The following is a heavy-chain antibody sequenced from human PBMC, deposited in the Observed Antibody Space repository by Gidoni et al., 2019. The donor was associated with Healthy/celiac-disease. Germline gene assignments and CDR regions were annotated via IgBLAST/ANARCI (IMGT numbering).Heavy chain of an antibody. CDR1: GFTFRSYA. CDR2: ISYDGSNK. D-gene: IGHD2-2*01. V-gene: IGHV3-30-3*01. J-gene: IGHJ4*02. Sequence: QVQLVESGGGVVQPGRSLRLSCAASGFTFRSYAMHWVRQAPGKGLEWVAVISYDGSNKYYADSVKGRFTISRDNSKNTLYLQMNSLRAEDTAVYYCARDQSDFSSTSCYDYWGQGTLVTVSS. CDR3: ARDQSDFSSTSCYDY.